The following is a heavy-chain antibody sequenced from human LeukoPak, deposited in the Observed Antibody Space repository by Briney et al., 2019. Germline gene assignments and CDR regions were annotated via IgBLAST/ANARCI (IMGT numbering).Heavy chain of an antibody. V-gene: IGHV3-74*01. CDR1: GFTFSSYC. D-gene: IGHD3-10*01. CDR3: AKVAVPPALLWLGEPPHYFDL. CDR2: INTDGSST. J-gene: IGHJ4*02. Sequence: GGSLRLSCAASGFTFSSYCMHWVRHAPGKGLVWVSRINTDGSSTIYADSVKGRFTISRDNSKNTLYLQMNSLRAEHTAVYYGAKVAVPPALLWLGEPPHYFDLWGQGTLVSVSS.